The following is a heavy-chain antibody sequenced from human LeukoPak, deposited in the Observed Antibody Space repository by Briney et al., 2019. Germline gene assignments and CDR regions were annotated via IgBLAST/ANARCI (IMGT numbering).Heavy chain of an antibody. D-gene: IGHD2-15*01. CDR2: IKSKSDGGTI. CDR3: TTRRQDGW. V-gene: IGHV3-15*01. J-gene: IGHJ4*02. Sequence: GGSLRLSCVGSGFTFSDAWMSWVRQAPGKGLEWVGRIKSKSDGGTIDYAAPVKGRFTISRDDSRNTLYLQMNSLKTEDTAVYHCTTRRQDGWWGQGTLVTV. CDR1: GFTFSDAW.